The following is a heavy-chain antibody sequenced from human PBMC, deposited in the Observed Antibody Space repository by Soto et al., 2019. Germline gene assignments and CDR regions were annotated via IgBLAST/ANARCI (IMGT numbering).Heavy chain of an antibody. Sequence: SETLSLTCAVYGGSFSGYYWSWIRQPPGKGLEWIGEINHSGSTNYNPSLKSRVTISVDTSKNQFSLKLSSVTAADTAVYYCARGGTIFGVVITPSYFDYWGQGTLVTVSS. D-gene: IGHD3-3*01. CDR3: ARGGTIFGVVITPSYFDY. CDR1: GGSFSGYY. CDR2: INHSGST. J-gene: IGHJ4*02. V-gene: IGHV4-34*01.